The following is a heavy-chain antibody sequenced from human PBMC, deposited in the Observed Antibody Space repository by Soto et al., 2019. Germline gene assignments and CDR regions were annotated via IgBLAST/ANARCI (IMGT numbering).Heavy chain of an antibody. CDR1: GFTFSSYS. V-gene: IGHV3-21*01. CDR2: ISSSSSYI. CDR3: ARVGAWLVHWYFDL. Sequence: EVQLVESGGGLVKPGGSLRLSCAASGFTFSSYSMNWVRQAPGKGLEWVSSISSSSSYIYYADSVKGRFTISRDNAKNSLYLQLNSLRAEDTAVYYCARVGAWLVHWYFDLWGRSTLVTVSS. D-gene: IGHD6-19*01. J-gene: IGHJ2*01.